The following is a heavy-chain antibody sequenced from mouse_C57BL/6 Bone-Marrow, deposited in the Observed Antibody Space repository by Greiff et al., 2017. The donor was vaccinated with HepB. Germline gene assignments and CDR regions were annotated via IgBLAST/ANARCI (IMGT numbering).Heavy chain of an antibody. Sequence: EVQLVESGGGLVKPGGSLKLSCAASGFTFSDYGMHWVRQTPEKGLEWVAYISSGSSTIYYADTVKGRFTITIDNAKNTLFLQMTSLRSEDTAMYYCENLAYWGQGTLVTVSA. J-gene: IGHJ3*01. CDR2: ISSGSSTI. CDR3: ENLAY. V-gene: IGHV5-17*01. CDR1: GFTFSDYG.